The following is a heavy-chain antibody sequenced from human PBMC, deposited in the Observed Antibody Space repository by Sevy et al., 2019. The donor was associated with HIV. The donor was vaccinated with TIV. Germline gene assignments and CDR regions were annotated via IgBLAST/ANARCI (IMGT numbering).Heavy chain of an antibody. D-gene: IGHD1-20*01. CDR1: GSILTELS. J-gene: IGHJ6*02. CDR3: ATCGSQPLLPRGVYNFYAMDV. V-gene: IGHV1-24*01. Sequence: ASVKVSCKLSGSILTELSMHWVRQAPGKGLEWMGGFDPEHGETIYAHSFQGRVTMTEDTSTDTAYMELSSLRSEDTAVYYCATCGSQPLLPRGVYNFYAMDVWGQGTTVTVSS. CDR2: FDPEHGET.